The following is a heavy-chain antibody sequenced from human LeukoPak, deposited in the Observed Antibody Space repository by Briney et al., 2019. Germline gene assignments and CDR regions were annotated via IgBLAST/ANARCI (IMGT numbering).Heavy chain of an antibody. J-gene: IGHJ4*02. Sequence: SETLSLTCAVYGGSFSGYYWSWIRQPPGKGLEWIGEINHSGSTNYNPSLKSRVTISVDTSKNQFSLKLSSVTAADTAVYYCARGLDPSPGIALPFDYWGQGTLVTVSS. CDR2: INHSGST. CDR3: ARGLDPSPGIALPFDY. CDR1: GGSFSGYY. V-gene: IGHV4-34*01. D-gene: IGHD6-13*01.